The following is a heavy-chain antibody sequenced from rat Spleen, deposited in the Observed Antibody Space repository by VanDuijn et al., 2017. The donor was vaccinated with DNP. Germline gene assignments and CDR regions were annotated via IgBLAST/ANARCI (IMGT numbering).Heavy chain of an antibody. J-gene: IGHJ2*01. V-gene: IGHV5S10*01. CDR3: TRDLNFGYNYAFDY. Sequence: EVQLVESGGGLVQPGRSLKLSCAASGFTFSDYNMAWVRQTPEKGLEWVATINLDGSRTYCRDSVKGRFTVSRDNAQSTLYLHLTSLRSEDTATYYCTRDLNFGYNYAFDYWGQGVMVSVSS. CDR1: GFTFSDYN. D-gene: IGHD1-4*01. CDR2: INLDGSRT.